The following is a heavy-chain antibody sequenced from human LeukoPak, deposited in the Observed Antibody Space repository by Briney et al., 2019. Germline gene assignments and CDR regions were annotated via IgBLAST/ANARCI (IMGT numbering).Heavy chain of an antibody. D-gene: IGHD3-10*01. V-gene: IGHV3-20*04. CDR2: ANWYGGST. Sequence: PGGALTLPCPPSGFTLHDYGIRWVRPAPGKGLNGVAGANWYGGSTGFEHSLQGPFHISREHAQKPLYLQTNSLEPDDTGLYYCARDEGTGSGHYNGFDRWGPGTLVTASS. CDR1: GFTLHDYG. J-gene: IGHJ5*02. CDR3: ARDEGTGSGHYNGFDR.